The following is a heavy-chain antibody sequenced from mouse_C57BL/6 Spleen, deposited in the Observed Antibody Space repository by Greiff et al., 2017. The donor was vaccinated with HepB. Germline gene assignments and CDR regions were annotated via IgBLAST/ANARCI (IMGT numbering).Heavy chain of an antibody. V-gene: IGHV1-54*01. CDR2: INPGSGGT. CDR3: ARPHYCGSSDY. J-gene: IGHJ2*01. Sequence: VQLQQSGAELVRPGTSVKVSCKASGYAFTNYLIEWVKQRPGQGLEWIGVINPGSGGTNYNEKFKGKATLTADTSSSTAYMQLSSLTSEDSAVYFCARPHYCGSSDYWGQGTTLTVSS. D-gene: IGHD1-1*01. CDR1: GYAFTNYL.